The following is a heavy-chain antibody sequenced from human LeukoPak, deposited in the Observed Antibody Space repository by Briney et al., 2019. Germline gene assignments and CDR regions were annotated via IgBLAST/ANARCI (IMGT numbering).Heavy chain of an antibody. CDR3: AREVLWFGDPRCWFDP. CDR2: INHSGST. J-gene: IGHJ5*02. D-gene: IGHD3-10*01. CDR1: GGSFSGYY. V-gene: IGHV4-34*01. Sequence: SETLSLTCAVYGGSFSGYYWSWIRQPPGKGREWIGEINHSGSTNYNPSLKSRVTISVDTSKNQFSLKLSSVTAADTAVYYCAREVLWFGDPRCWFDPWGQGTLVTVSS.